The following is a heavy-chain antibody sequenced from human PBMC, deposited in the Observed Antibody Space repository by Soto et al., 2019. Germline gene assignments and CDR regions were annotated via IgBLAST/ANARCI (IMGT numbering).Heavy chain of an antibody. CDR1: GFTFSSYS. CDR3: ARDEGSGYANDAFDI. CDR2: ISSSSSYI. Sequence: GGSLRLSCAASGFTFSSYSMNWVRQAPGKGLEWVSSISSSSSYIYYADSVKGRFTISRDNAKNSLYLQMNSLRAEDTAVYYCARDEGSGYANDAFDIWGQGTMVTVSS. D-gene: IGHD5-12*01. J-gene: IGHJ3*02. V-gene: IGHV3-21*01.